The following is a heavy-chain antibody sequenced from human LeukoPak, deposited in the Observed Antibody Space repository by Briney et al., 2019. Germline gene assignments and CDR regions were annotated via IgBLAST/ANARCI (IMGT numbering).Heavy chain of an antibody. CDR2: IKQDGSEK. D-gene: IGHD4-11*01. V-gene: IGHV3-7*01. CDR3: TRDYSNYVYAFDF. J-gene: IGHJ3*01. CDR1: GFTFSGSA. Sequence: GGSLRLSCAASGFTFSGSAMHWVRQASGKGLEWVANIKQDGSEKYYVDSVKGRFTISRDNAKNSLYLQMSSLRAEDTAIYYCTRDYSNYVYAFDFWGQGTMVTVSS.